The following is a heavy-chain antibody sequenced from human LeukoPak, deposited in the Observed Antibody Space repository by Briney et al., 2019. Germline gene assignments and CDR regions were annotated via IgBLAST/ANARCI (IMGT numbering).Heavy chain of an antibody. CDR2: INHSGST. D-gene: IGHD3-22*01. CDR3: ARGESTNDSSGYYYGY. J-gene: IGHJ4*02. V-gene: IGHV4-34*01. Sequence: SETLSLTCTVSGGSISSYYWSWIRQPPGKGLEWIGEINHSGSTNYNPSLKSRVTISVDTSKNQFSLKLSSVTAADTAVYYCARGESTNDSSGYYYGYWGQGTLVTVSS. CDR1: GGSISSYY.